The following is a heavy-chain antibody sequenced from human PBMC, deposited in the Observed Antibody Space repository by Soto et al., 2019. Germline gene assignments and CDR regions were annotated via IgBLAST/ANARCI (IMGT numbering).Heavy chain of an antibody. J-gene: IGHJ4*02. V-gene: IGHV3-53*01. CDR2: IYSGGYT. Sequence: EVQLVESGGGLIQPGGSLRLSCAVSGFTVSNNYMSWVRQAPGKGLEGVSVIYSGGYTAYGDSVKGRFTISRDNSRNPLFQQMNAPGPAPPAVYSGATPPGGGGYWGQGTLVTVSS. D-gene: IGHD3-10*01. CDR1: GFTVSNNY. CDR3: ATPPGGGGY.